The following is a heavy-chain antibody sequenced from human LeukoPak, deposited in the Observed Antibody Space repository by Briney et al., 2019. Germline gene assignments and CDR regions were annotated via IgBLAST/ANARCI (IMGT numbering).Heavy chain of an antibody. CDR2: IYYSGST. V-gene: IGHV4-59*01. CDR1: GGSISSYY. Sequence: SETLSLTCTVSGGSISSYYWSWIRQPPGKGLEWIGYIYYSGSTNYKPSLKRRVTISVDTSKNQFSLKLSSVTAADTAVYYCARETSQRGAHYMDVWGKGTTVTISS. CDR3: ARETSQRGAHYMDV. D-gene: IGHD3-16*01. J-gene: IGHJ6*03.